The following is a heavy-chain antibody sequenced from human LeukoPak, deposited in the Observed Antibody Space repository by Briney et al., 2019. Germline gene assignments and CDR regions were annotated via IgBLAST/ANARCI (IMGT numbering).Heavy chain of an antibody. CDR3: ARDNGYDCVDY. CDR1: GFTFSSYE. Sequence: PGGSLRLSCAASGFTFSSYEMNWVRQAPGKGLEWVSYISSSGSTIYYADSVKGRFTISRDNAKNSLYLQMNSLGAEDTAVYYCARDNGYDCVDYWGQGTLVTVSS. J-gene: IGHJ4*02. V-gene: IGHV3-48*03. CDR2: ISSSGSTI. D-gene: IGHD5-12*01.